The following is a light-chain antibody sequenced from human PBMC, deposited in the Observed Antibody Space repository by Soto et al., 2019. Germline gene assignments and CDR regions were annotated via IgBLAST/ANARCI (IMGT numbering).Light chain of an antibody. Sequence: DIQMTQSPSTLSAAVGDGVTITCRASQSISSWLAWYQQKPGKAPKLLIYDASSLESGVPSRFSGSGSGTEFTLTISSLQPDDFATYYCQQLNSYPLTFGGGTKVDIK. CDR3: QQLNSYPLT. J-gene: IGKJ4*01. V-gene: IGKV1-5*01. CDR2: DAS. CDR1: QSISSW.